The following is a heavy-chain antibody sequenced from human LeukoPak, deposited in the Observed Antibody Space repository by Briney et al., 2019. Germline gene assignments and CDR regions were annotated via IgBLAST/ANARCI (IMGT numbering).Heavy chain of an antibody. CDR1: GYTFTSYA. D-gene: IGHD5-24*01. Sequence: GASVKVSCKACGYTFTSYAINWVRRARGQGLEWMGWMNPNSGNTGYAQKFPGRVTMTRNTSITTAYMELSSLRSEDTAVYYCARSRWLQNRFDYWGQGTLVTVSS. CDR3: ARSRWLQNRFDY. CDR2: MNPNSGNT. V-gene: IGHV1-8*02. J-gene: IGHJ4*02.